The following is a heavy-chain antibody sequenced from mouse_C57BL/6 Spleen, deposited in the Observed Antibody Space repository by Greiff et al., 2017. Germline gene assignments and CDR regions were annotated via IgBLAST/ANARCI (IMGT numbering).Heavy chain of an antibody. CDR1: GFNIKDDY. Sequence: VQLKQSGAELVRPGASVKLSCTASGFNIKDDYMHWVKQRPEQGLEWIGWIDPENGDTEYASKFQGKATITADTSSNTAYLQLSSLTSEDTAVYYCTTDYGSSYVLGYWGQGTTLTVSS. CDR2: IDPENGDT. CDR3: TTDYGSSYVLGY. J-gene: IGHJ2*01. V-gene: IGHV14-4*01. D-gene: IGHD1-1*01.